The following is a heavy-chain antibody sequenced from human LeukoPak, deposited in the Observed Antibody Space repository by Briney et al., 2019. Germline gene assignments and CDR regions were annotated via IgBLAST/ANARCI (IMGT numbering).Heavy chain of an antibody. CDR1: GGTFSSYA. CDR3: ARDRVRTTVVTLGAAFDI. CDR2: IIPIFGTA. D-gene: IGHD4-23*01. J-gene: IGHJ3*02. Sequence: SVKVSCKASGGTFSSYAISWVRQAPGQGLEWMGGIIPIFGTANYAQKFQGRVTITADESTSTAYMELSSLRSEDTAVYYCARDRVRTTVVTLGAAFDIWGQGTMVTVSS. V-gene: IGHV1-69*13.